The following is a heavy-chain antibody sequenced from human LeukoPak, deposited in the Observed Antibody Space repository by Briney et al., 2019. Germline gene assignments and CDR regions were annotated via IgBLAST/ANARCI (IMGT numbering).Heavy chain of an antibody. D-gene: IGHD1-14*01. CDR1: GGSISSSNW. V-gene: IGHV4-4*02. CDR2: IYHSGST. Sequence: SETLSLTCAVSGGSISSSNWWSWVRQPPGKGLEWIGEIYHSGSTNYNPSLKSRVTISVDKSKNQFSLKLSSVTAADTAVYYCARVHTGNIGFHAFDIWGQGTMVTVSS. J-gene: IGHJ3*02. CDR3: ARVHTGNIGFHAFDI.